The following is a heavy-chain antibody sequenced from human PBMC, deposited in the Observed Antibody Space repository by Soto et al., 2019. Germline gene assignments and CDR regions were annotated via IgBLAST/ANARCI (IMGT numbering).Heavy chain of an antibody. V-gene: IGHV4-61*01. CDR2: IYYSGST. J-gene: IGHJ4*02. D-gene: IGHD3-10*01. CDR3: ARARITMIRGAMEFFDY. CDR1: GGSVSSNTYY. Sequence: TSETLSLTCIVSGGSVSSNTYYWSWIRQPPGKGLEYIGYIYYSGSTNYNHSLKSRATISVDTSKNQISLKLSSVTATDTAVYYCARARITMIRGAMEFFDYWGQGILVTVSS.